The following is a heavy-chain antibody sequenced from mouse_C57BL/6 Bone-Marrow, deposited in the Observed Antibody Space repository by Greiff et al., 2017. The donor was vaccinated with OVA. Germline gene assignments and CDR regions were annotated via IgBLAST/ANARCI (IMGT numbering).Heavy chain of an antibody. D-gene: IGHD2-5*01. CDR2: ISYDGSN. V-gene: IGHV3-6*01. CDR3: ARGAYYSNYLFDY. CDR1: GYSITSGYY. Sequence: DVHLVESGPGLVKPSQSLSLTCSVTGYSITSGYYWNWIRQFPGNKLEWMGYISYDGSNNYNPSLKNRISITRDTSKNQFFLKLNSVTTEDTATYYCARGAYYSNYLFDYWGQGTTLTVSS. J-gene: IGHJ2*01.